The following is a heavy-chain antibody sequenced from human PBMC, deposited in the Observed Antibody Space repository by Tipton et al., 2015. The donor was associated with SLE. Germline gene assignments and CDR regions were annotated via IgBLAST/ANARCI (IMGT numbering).Heavy chain of an antibody. CDR1: GGSFSGYY. Sequence: TLSLTCAVYGGSFSGYYWSWIRQPPGKGLEWIGEINHRGSTNYNPSLKSRVTISVDTSKNQFSLKLSSVTAADTAVYYCARGPRASIAARKAFDIWGQGTMVTVSS. J-gene: IGHJ3*02. CDR2: INHRGST. V-gene: IGHV4-34*01. D-gene: IGHD6-6*01. CDR3: ARGPRASIAARKAFDI.